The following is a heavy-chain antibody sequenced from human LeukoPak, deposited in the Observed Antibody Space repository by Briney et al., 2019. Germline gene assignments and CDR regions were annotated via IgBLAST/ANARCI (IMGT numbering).Heavy chain of an antibody. CDR2: VHKSGRT. CDR3: ARELRGAPTPGAY. CDR1: TVSGSSGNF. Sequence: SETLSLTCALSTVSGSSGNFWSWVRQPPGEGLEWIGEVHKSGRTNYNPSLKTRVTISIDASKNQLPLELTSVTAADTAVYYCARELRGAPTPGAYWGQGTRVTVSS. J-gene: IGHJ4*02. V-gene: IGHV4-4*02. D-gene: IGHD1-26*01.